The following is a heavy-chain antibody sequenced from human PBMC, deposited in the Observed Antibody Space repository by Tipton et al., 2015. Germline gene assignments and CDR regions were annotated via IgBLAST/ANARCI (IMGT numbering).Heavy chain of an antibody. D-gene: IGHD5-18*01. V-gene: IGHV3-9*01. CDR1: GFTVSGNY. J-gene: IGHJ4*02. CDR2: INWNSGTI. CDR3: ARGGYSYVEVFDY. Sequence: SLRLSCAASGFTVSGNYMSWVRQAPGKGLEWVSGINWNSGTIDSADSVKGRFTISRDNAKNSLYLQMNSLRAEDTAFYYCARGGYSYVEVFDYWGQGTLVTVSS.